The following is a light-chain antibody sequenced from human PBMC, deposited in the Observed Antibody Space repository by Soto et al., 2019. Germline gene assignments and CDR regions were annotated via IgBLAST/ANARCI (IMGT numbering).Light chain of an antibody. CDR2: AAS. CDR1: QSVSSN. V-gene: IGKV3-15*01. J-gene: IGKJ4*01. CDR3: QQYNNWPPLT. Sequence: EIVMTQSPATLSASPGERATLSCRASQSVSSNLAWYQQKLGQAPRLLIYAASTRATGIPARFSGSGSGTVFTLTISSLQPEDFAVYYCQQYNNWPPLTFGGGTKVEIK.